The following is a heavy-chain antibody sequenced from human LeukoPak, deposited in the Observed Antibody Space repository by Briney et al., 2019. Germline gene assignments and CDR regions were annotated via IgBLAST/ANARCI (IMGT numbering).Heavy chain of an antibody. CDR2: IIPIFGTT. J-gene: IGHJ4*02. V-gene: IGHV1-69*01. D-gene: IGHD2-15*01. CDR1: GGTFSSYA. Sequence: SVKVSCKASGGTFSSYAISWVRQAPGQGLEWMGGIIPIFGTTNYAQKLQGRVTITADESTSTAYMELSSLRSEDTAVYYCARDGFDCSGGSCYSGVDYWGQGTLVTVSS. CDR3: ARDGFDCSGGSCYSGVDY.